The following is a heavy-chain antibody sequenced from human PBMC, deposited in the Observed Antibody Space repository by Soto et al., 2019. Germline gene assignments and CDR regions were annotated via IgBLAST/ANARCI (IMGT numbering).Heavy chain of an antibody. CDR1: GFTFSRYA. CDR2: ISFDENKR. D-gene: IGHD1-26*01. Sequence: PGGSLRLSCAASGFTFSRYAMHWVRQSPGKGLEWVGVISFDENKRYYIDSVKGRFTISRDNSKYTLYLQMNSLRPEDGAVYYCARDPGSAVEAIRGWRNYFDSWGQGSLVTVSS. V-gene: IGHV3-30-3*01. CDR3: ARDPGSAVEAIRGWRNYFDS. J-gene: IGHJ4*02.